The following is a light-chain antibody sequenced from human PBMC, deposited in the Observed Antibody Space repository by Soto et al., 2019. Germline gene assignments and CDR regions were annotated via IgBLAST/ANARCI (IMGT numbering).Light chain of an antibody. Sequence: QSALTQPASVSGSPGQSITISCTGPSSDVGGYNSVSWYQHHPGKAPKLIIYEVSNRPSGVSNRFSGSKSGNTASLIISGLQAEDEADYYFSSYIGSSTVFGGGTKLTVL. V-gene: IGLV2-14*01. J-gene: IGLJ2*01. CDR2: EVS. CDR1: SSDVGGYNS. CDR3: SSYIGSSTV.